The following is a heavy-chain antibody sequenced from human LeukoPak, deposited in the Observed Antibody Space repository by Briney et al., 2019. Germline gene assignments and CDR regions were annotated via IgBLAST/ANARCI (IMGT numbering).Heavy chain of an antibody. CDR2: MYHSGGT. Sequence: SETLSLTCTVSGYSISSGYFWGWIRQPPGKGLEWIGTMYHSGGTCYNPSLKSRVTISVDTSKNQFSLRLSSVTAADTAMYYCARDRGADTASTDWGQGTLVTVSS. D-gene: IGHD5-18*01. V-gene: IGHV4-38-2*02. CDR1: GYSISSGYF. CDR3: ARDRGADTASTD. J-gene: IGHJ4*02.